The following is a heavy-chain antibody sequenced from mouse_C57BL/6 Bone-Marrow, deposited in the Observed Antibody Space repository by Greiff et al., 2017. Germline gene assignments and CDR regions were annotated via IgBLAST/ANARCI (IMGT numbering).Heavy chain of an antibody. D-gene: IGHD2-2*01. V-gene: IGHV1-55*01. J-gene: IGHJ1*03. Sequence: QVPLQPPWAELVQPWASVTMSCKASGYTFPSYCITWVKQSPGPGLVWIGDLYPCCGGTNYNEKFQSQATLTVDTSSITAYMQRSSLTSEDSAVYYCARRGYPYGYFDVWGTGTTVTVAS. CDR2: LYPCCGGT. CDR1: GYTFPSYC. CDR3: ARRGYPYGYFDV.